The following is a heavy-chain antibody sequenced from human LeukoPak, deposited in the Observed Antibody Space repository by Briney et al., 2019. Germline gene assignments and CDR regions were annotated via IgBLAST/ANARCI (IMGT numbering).Heavy chain of an antibody. Sequence: SETLSLTCAVYGGSFSGYYWSWIRQPPGKGLEWIGEINHSGSTNYNPSLKSRVTISVDTSKNQFSLKLSSVTAADTAVYYRARAKLRRRYSTSHDLLFDYWGQGTLVTVSS. CDR3: ARAKLRRRYSTSHDLLFDY. CDR2: INHSGST. D-gene: IGHD3-16*02. J-gene: IGHJ4*02. CDR1: GGSFSGYY. V-gene: IGHV4-34*01.